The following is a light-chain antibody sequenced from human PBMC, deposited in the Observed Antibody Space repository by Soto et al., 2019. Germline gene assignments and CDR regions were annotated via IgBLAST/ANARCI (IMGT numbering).Light chain of an antibody. CDR3: ATWDDSRRGWV. CDR1: SSNIGDSY. CDR2: RNN. Sequence: QSVLTQPPSASGTPGQRVTLACSGSSSNIGDSYGYWFQQLPGTAPKLLIYRNNQRPSGVPDRFSGSKSGTSASLAISGLRPEDEADYYCATWDDSRRGWVFGGGTKLTVL. J-gene: IGLJ3*02. V-gene: IGLV1-47*01.